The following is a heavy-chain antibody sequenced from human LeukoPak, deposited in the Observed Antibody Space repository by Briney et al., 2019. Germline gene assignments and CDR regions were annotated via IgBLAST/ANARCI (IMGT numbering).Heavy chain of an antibody. CDR1: GFTFSSYA. CDR2: ISGSGGST. Sequence: GGSLRLSCAASGFTFSSYAMSWVRRAPGKGLEWVSAISGSGGSTYYADSVKGRFTISRDNSKNTLYLQMNSLRAEDTAVYYCAKDPVGATSVDYWGQGTLVTVSS. D-gene: IGHD1-26*01. J-gene: IGHJ4*02. V-gene: IGHV3-23*01. CDR3: AKDPVGATSVDY.